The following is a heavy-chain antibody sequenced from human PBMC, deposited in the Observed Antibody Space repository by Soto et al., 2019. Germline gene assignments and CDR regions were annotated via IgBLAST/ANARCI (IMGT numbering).Heavy chain of an antibody. CDR2: IKQDESEK. CDR1: GFSFSSYW. Sequence: EVQLVESGGGLVQPGGSLRISGKGSGFSFSSYWMSWVHQAPGKGLEWVASIKQDESEKYYVDSVKGRFTISRDNVDDSVFLHMNRLSAEDTAVYFCVRDVGFDYVNWGQGTLVTVSS. V-gene: IGHV3-7*01. D-gene: IGHD3-16*01. J-gene: IGHJ4*02. CDR3: VRDVGFDYVN.